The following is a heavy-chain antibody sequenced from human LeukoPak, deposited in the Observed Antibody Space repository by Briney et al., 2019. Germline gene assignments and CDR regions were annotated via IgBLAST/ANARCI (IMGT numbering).Heavy chain of an antibody. D-gene: IGHD2-2*01. CDR3: ATPYCSSISCLDVFNM. CDR2: KYYSGSA. Sequence: KPSETLSLTCSVSGVSVCDGRYYWTWIRQHPGKGLEWIGYKYYSGSAKYNPSLKSRLTISIDTSKNQFSLHLSSVTAADTATYYCATPYCSSISCLDVFNMWGQGTRVTVSS. J-gene: IGHJ3*02. CDR1: GVSVCDGRYY. V-gene: IGHV4-31*03.